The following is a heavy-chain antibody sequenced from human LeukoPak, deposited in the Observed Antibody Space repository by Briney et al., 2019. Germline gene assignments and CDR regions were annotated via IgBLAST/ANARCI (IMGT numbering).Heavy chain of an antibody. D-gene: IGHD6-19*01. Sequence: GASVDVSCKASGYTFTSYAMNWVRQAPGQGLEWMGWINTNTGNPTYAQGFTGRFVFSLDTSVSTAYLQISSLKAEDTAVYYCARDRFAAEQWLVTDAFDIWGQGTMVTVSS. CDR2: INTNTGNP. J-gene: IGHJ3*02. CDR1: GYTFTSYA. CDR3: ARDRFAAEQWLVTDAFDI. V-gene: IGHV7-4-1*02.